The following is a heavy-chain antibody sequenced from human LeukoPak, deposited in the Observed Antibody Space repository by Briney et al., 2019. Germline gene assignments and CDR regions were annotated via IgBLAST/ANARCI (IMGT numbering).Heavy chain of an antibody. J-gene: IGHJ4*02. CDR1: GFTFSSYS. Sequence: GGSLRLSCAASGFTFSSYSMNWVRQAPGKGLEWVSSISSSSSYIYYADSVKGRFTISRDNAKNSLYLQMNSLRAEDTAVYYCARDDGSTWLVPSSPGDYWGQGTLVTVSS. CDR2: ISSSSSYI. D-gene: IGHD6-19*01. CDR3: ARDDGSTWLVPSSPGDY. V-gene: IGHV3-21*01.